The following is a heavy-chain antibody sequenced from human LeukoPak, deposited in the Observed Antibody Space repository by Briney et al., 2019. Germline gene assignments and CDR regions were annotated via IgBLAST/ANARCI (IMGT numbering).Heavy chain of an antibody. Sequence: GESLKISWEGSGYSFTKYWIGWVRQMPGKGLEWMGIIYPGDSDTRYSPSFQGLVTISADRSISTAYLQWSSLEASDTAMYYCARHYDKDTSCYYGFDYWGQGTLVTVSS. CDR2: IYPGDSDT. V-gene: IGHV5-51*01. CDR1: GYSFTKYW. CDR3: ARHYDKDTSCYYGFDY. D-gene: IGHD3-22*01. J-gene: IGHJ4*02.